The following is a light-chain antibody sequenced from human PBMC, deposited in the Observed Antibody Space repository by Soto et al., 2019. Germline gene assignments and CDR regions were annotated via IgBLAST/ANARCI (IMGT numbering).Light chain of an antibody. J-gene: IGKJ1*01. V-gene: IGKV3-11*01. CDR3: QQRYNSWT. CDR1: QSVGNY. Sequence: VLTQSPATLSLSPGERATLSCRASQSVGNYLAWCQQKSGQAPSLLIYGASNRATGIPARFSGSGSGTDFTLTISSLEPEDFAVYYCQQRYNSWTFGQGTRVEIK. CDR2: GAS.